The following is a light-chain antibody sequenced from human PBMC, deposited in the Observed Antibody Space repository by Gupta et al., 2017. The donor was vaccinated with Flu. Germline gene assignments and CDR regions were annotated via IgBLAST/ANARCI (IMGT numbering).Light chain of an antibody. CDR2: EVS. J-gene: IGLJ1*01. Sequence: QSALTQSAPVPGSPGQPITISCTGTSSDVGGYNYVSWYQQHPGKAPKLIIYEVSNRPSGVADRFSGSKSGNTASLTITGLQAEDEVDYYCNSYTSSSTACVFGTGTKVTVL. CDR3: NSYTSSSTACV. CDR1: SSDVGGYNY. V-gene: IGLV2-14*01.